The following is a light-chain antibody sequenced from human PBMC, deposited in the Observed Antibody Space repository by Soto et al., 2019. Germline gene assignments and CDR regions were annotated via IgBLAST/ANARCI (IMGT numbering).Light chain of an antibody. CDR2: NSN. V-gene: IGLV1-44*01. Sequence: QSVLTQSPSASGTPGQRVTSSCSGSASNIGSFVVTWYRQSPCSAPKLLIYNSNLRPSGVPDRFSGSRSGTSASLAISGLQSEAEADYDCATWYDSLQEVVFCGGTKLTVL. J-gene: IGLJ2*01. CDR1: ASNIGSFV. CDR3: ATWYDSLQEVV.